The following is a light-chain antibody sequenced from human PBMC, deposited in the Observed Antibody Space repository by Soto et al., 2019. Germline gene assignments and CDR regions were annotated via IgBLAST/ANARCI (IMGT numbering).Light chain of an antibody. CDR2: RNN. CDR1: SSNIGSNY. V-gene: IGLV1-47*01. J-gene: IGLJ7*01. CDR3: AAWDDSLSGQV. Sequence: QAVVTQPPSASGTPGQRGTISCSGSSSNIGSNYVYWYQQLPGAAPKLLIYRNNQRPSGVPDRFSGSKSGTSASLAISGLRSEDEADYYCAAWDDSLSGQVFGGGTQLTVL.